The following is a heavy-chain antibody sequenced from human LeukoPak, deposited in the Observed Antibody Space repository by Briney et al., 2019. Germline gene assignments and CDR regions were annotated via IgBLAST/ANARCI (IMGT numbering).Heavy chain of an antibody. CDR2: ISAYNGNT. J-gene: IGHJ5*02. V-gene: IGHV1-18*04. CDR3: ARDKGGYCSSTSCYSGWFDP. Sequence: ASVKVSCKASGYTFTSNYMHWVRQAPGQGLEWMGWISAYNGNTNYAQKLQGRVTMTTDTSTSTAYMELRSLRSGDTAVYYCARDKGGYCSSTSCYSGWFDPWGQGTLVTVSS. D-gene: IGHD2-2*01. CDR1: GYTFTSNY.